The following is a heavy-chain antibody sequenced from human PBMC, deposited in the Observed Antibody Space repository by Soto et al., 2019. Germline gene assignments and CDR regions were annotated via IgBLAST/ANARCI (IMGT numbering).Heavy chain of an antibody. V-gene: IGHV4-31*03. D-gene: IGHD6-13*01. CDR3: ASTTAAAGIDY. Sequence: SETLSLTCTVSGGSISSGGYYWSWIRQHPGKGLEWIGYIYYSGSTYYNPSLKSRVTISVDTSKNQFSLKLSSVTAADTAVYYCASTTAAAGIDYWGQGTLVTVSS. J-gene: IGHJ4*02. CDR2: IYYSGST. CDR1: GGSISSGGYY.